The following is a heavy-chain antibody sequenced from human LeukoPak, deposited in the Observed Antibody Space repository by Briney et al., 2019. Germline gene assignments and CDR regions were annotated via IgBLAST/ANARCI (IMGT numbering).Heavy chain of an antibody. CDR2: IKPISGGT. CDR3: ARDSSNWSAFDS. V-gene: IGHV1-2*02. CDR1: GYTFTGHY. Sequence: ASVKVSCKASGYTFTGHYMYWVRQAPGQGLEWMGWIKPISGGTNSAQKFQGRVTMTTDTSISTAYMDLSRLTSDDTAVYYCARDSSNWSAFDSWGQGTLVAVSS. D-gene: IGHD6-13*01. J-gene: IGHJ4*02.